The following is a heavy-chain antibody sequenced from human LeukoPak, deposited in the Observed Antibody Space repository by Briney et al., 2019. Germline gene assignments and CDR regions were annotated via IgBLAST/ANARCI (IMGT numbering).Heavy chain of an antibody. CDR1: GFTFSRYW. CDR3: ARRAYCSGTGCYYFDF. CDR2: INQDGSET. J-gene: IGHJ4*02. Sequence: GGSLRLSCAASGFTFSRYWMSWVRQAPGKGLEWVANINQDGSETYYMDSVEGRFTISRDNAKNSLFLQMNSLRAEDTAVYYCARRAYCSGTGCYYFDFWGQGTLVTVSS. D-gene: IGHD2-15*01. V-gene: IGHV3-7*01.